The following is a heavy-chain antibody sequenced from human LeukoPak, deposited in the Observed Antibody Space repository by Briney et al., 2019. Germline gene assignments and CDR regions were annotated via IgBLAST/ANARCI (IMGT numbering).Heavy chain of an antibody. CDR3: ARSSRLTFDY. J-gene: IGHJ4*02. CDR2: ISTSSIYI. V-gene: IGHV3-21*01. D-gene: IGHD6-6*01. CDR1: GFTFSSYT. Sequence: GGSLRLSCAASGFTFSSYTMNWVRQGPGKGLEWVSSISTSSIYIYYADSVKGRFTISRDNAKNSLYLQMNSLRAEDTAVYYCARSSRLTFDYWGQGTLVTVSS.